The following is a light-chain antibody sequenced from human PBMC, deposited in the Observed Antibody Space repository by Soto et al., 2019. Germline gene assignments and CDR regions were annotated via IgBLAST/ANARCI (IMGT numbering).Light chain of an antibody. Sequence: QAVVTQPPSASGTPGQRVTISCSGSSSNIGRDTVNWYQQLPGTAPKLLIYSTNQRPSGVPDRFSGSKSGTSASLAISGLQSEDEADYYCATWDGGLNGWVFGGGTKLTVL. CDR3: ATWDGGLNGWV. CDR1: SSNIGRDT. V-gene: IGLV1-44*01. CDR2: STN. J-gene: IGLJ3*02.